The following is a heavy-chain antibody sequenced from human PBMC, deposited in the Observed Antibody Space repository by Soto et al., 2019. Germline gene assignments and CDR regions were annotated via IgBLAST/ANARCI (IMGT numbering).Heavy chain of an antibody. V-gene: IGHV1-69*08. CDR2: IIPILGET. Sequence: QVQLVQSGAEVKKPGSSVRVSCKASGTIFSSYTISWVRQAPGQGLEWMGRIIPILGETNSAQKFQDRVTLTAGKSTTTAYMELNSLRLEDTAVYYCARGLGGRMDDWGQGNTVTVSS. CDR3: ARGLGGRMDD. D-gene: IGHD3-16*01. J-gene: IGHJ6*02. CDR1: GTIFSSYT.